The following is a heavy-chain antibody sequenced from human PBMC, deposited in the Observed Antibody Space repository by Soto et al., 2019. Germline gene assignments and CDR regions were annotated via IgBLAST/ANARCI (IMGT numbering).Heavy chain of an antibody. CDR1: GFTFTTYW. Sequence: EVQLVESGGGLVQPGGSLRLSCATSGFTFTTYWMHWVRQAPGKGLMWVSRITPDGGSTSYADSVKGRFTISRDNAKNTLYLQMNGLRAEDTAIYYCARDLIIADTPGDDFDYWGQGTVVAVSS. D-gene: IGHD5-12*01. CDR3: ARDLIIADTPGDDFDY. CDR2: ITPDGGST. V-gene: IGHV3-74*01. J-gene: IGHJ4*02.